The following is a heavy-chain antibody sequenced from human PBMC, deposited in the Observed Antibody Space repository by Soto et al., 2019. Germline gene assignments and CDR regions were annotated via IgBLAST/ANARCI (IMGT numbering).Heavy chain of an antibody. V-gene: IGHV3-73*01. CDR1: GFTFSGSA. Sequence: PGGSLRLSCAASGFTFSGSAMHWVRQASGKGLEWVGRIRSKANSYATAYAASVKGRFTISRDDSKNTAYLQMNSLKTEDTAMYYCTSRGWDDAFDIWGQGTMVTVSS. CDR2: IRSKANSYAT. J-gene: IGHJ3*02. CDR3: TSRGWDDAFDI. D-gene: IGHD1-26*01.